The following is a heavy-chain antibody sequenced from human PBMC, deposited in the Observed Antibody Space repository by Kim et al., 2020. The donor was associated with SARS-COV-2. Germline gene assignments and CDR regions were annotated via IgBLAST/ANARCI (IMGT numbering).Heavy chain of an antibody. D-gene: IGHD6-19*01. Sequence: GGSLRLSCSASGFTFSIYAMHWVRQAPGKGLEYVSAISSNGGSTYYADSVKGRFAISRDNSKNTLSVQMSSLRDEDTAVYYCVKGDEQWLVPGLIFDGWGQGTLVIVSS. CDR2: ISSNGGST. CDR3: VKGDEQWLVPGLIFDG. V-gene: IGHV3-64*05. CDR1: GFTFSIYA. J-gene: IGHJ4*02.